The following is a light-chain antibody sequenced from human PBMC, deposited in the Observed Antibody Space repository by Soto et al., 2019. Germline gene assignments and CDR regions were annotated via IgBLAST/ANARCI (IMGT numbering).Light chain of an antibody. CDR3: QQSITAPLT. Sequence: DIQMTQSPSSLSASVGDRVTITCRASQSIDNYLHWYQQKSGKAPQLLIYSASHLQSGVPSRFSGGGYGTDFILTISSLQPEDSAIYCCQQSITAPLTFGGGTKVEIK. CDR1: QSIDNY. CDR2: SAS. V-gene: IGKV1-39*01. J-gene: IGKJ4*01.